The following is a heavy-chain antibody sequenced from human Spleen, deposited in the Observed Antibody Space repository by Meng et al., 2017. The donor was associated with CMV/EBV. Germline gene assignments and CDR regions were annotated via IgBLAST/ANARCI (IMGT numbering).Heavy chain of an antibody. Sequence: GESLKISCAASGFTFDDYTMHWVRQAPGKGLEWVSYISSSGSTIYYADSVKGRFTISRDNAKNSLYLQMNSLRAEDTAVYYCARDVYLRYFDWSEKGEYYFDYWGQGTLVTVSS. CDR2: ISSSGSTI. D-gene: IGHD3-9*01. CDR3: ARDVYLRYFDWSEKGEYYFDY. CDR1: GFTFDDYT. V-gene: IGHV3-48*03. J-gene: IGHJ4*02.